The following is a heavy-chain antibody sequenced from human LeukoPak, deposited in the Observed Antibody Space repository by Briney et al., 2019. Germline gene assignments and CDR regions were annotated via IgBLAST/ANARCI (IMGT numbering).Heavy chain of an antibody. J-gene: IGHJ4*02. Sequence: ASVNVSCTTSGDRFTGYCMHGRRQAPGQGLEWVGWINPDNGDRDYAQNLQGRVTLSRDTSTSTAYMELSSLTSDDTAVYYCARVVGYGGKALHGSNDYWGQGTLVTVSS. CDR1: GDRFTGYC. V-gene: IGHV1-2*02. CDR2: INPDNGDR. CDR3: ARVVGYGGKALHGSNDY. D-gene: IGHD4-23*01.